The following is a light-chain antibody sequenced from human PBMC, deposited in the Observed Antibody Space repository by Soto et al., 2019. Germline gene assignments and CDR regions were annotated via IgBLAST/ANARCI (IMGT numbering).Light chain of an antibody. CDR2: AAS. CDR1: QSISSY. J-gene: IGKJ3*01. Sequence: DIQMTQSPFSLSASVGDRVTITCRASQSISSYLNWYQQKPGKAPKLLIYAASSLQSGVQSRFSRSGSGTNFTLNISRLQPEDFATYYCQPSYRTPLTFGPGTKVDIK. CDR3: QPSYRTPLT. V-gene: IGKV1-39*01.